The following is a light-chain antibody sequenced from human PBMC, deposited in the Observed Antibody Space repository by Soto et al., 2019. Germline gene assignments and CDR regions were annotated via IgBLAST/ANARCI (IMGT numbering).Light chain of an antibody. CDR1: ESISTY. J-gene: IGKJ5*01. CDR3: QQSYSTPIS. V-gene: IGKV1-39*01. Sequence: DIQMTQSPSSLSASVGDRVTITCRASESISTYFNWYQQKPGKAPNLLIYAASSLQSGVPSRFSGSGSGTDFTLTISSLQPDDFATYYCQQSYSTPISFGQGTRLEIK. CDR2: AAS.